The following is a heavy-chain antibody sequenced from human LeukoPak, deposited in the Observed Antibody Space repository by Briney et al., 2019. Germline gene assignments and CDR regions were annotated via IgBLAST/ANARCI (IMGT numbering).Heavy chain of an antibody. V-gene: IGHV3-30*02. CDR1: GFTFSSYG. J-gene: IGHJ5*02. CDR3: ARDLSDSSGFYNWFDP. D-gene: IGHD6-19*01. CDR2: IRYDGSNK. Sequence: GGSLRLSCAASGFTFSSYGMHWVRQAPGKGLEWVAFIRYDGSNKYYADSVKGRFTISRDNSKNTLYLQMNSLRAEDTAVYYCARDLSDSSGFYNWFDPWGQGTLVTVSS.